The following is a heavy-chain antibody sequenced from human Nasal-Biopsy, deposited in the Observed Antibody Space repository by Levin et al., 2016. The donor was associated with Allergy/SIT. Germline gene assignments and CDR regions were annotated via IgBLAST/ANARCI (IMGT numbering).Heavy chain of an antibody. D-gene: IGHD1-14*01. CDR1: GFSLSSYW. CDR3: VRGVAGADY. J-gene: IGHJ4*02. Sequence: GESLKISCAASGFSLSSYWMSWVRQAPGKGLEWVANIKQDGSEKYYVDSVKGRFTISRENAKNSLYLQMNSLRAGDTAVYYCVRGVAGADYWGQGTLVTVSS. CDR2: IKQDGSEK. V-gene: IGHV3-7*01.